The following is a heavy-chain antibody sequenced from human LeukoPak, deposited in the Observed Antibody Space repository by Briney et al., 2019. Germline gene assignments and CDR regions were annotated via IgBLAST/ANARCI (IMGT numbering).Heavy chain of an antibody. CDR2: IYYSGST. J-gene: IGHJ4*02. CDR1: GGSISSYY. V-gene: IGHV4-59*01. D-gene: IGHD5-18*01. Sequence: SETLSLTCTVSGGSISSYYWSWIRQPPGKGLEWIGYIYYSGSTNYNPSLKSRVTILVDTSKNQFSLKLSSVTAADTAVYYCARDDGYSYGYVFDYWGQGTLVTVSS. CDR3: ARDDGYSYGYVFDY.